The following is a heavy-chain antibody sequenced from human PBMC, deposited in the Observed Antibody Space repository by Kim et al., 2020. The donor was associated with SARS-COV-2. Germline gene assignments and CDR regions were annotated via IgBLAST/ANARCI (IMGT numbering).Heavy chain of an antibody. D-gene: IGHD2-2*03. V-gene: IGHV3-7*01. J-gene: IGHJ6*02. Sequence: YGASVKARFPIYRDNDKTSLYLQMNSLRAEDTAVYYCARDGSALPLMDVWGQGTTVTVSS. CDR3: ARDGSALPLMDV.